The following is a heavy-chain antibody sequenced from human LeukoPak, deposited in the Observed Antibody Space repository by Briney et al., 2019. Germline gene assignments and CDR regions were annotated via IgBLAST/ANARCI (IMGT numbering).Heavy chain of an antibody. CDR1: GFTFDDYA. J-gene: IGHJ4*02. CDR2: ISWNSGSI. V-gene: IGHV3-9*01. CDR3: AKDEYYDILTGLGSFDY. Sequence: GGSLRLSCAASGFTFDDYAMHWVRQAPGKGLEWVSGISWNSGSIGYADSVKGRFTISRDNAKNSLYLQMNSLRAEDTALYYCAKDEYYDILTGLGSFDYWGQGTLDTVSS. D-gene: IGHD3-9*01.